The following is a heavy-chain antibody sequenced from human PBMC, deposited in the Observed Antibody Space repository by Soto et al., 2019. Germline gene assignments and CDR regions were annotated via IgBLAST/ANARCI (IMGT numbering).Heavy chain of an antibody. CDR1: GYSFITYP. Sequence: QVQLVQSGAEVKKPGASVNVSCKASGYSFITYPISWVRQAPGQGLEWMGWNSAYNGKPEYAQKFQGRVAMTTDPPTSTAYMDLTSLTSDDTAVYYCARMQGYCSSANCPSRGDEYFQHWGKGNLVSVPS. J-gene: IGHJ1*01. CDR3: ARMQGYCSSANCPSRGDEYFQH. D-gene: IGHD2-15*01. CDR2: NSAYNGKP. V-gene: IGHV1-18*01.